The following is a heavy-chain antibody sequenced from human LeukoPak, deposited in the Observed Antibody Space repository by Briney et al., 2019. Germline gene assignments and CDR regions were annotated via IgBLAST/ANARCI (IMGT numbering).Heavy chain of an antibody. CDR1: GFTFSTYW. CDR2: ISSDGTST. V-gene: IGHV3-74*01. D-gene: IGHD5-18*01. Sequence: GGSLTLSCAASGFTFSTYWMHWVRHAPGKGLVWVSRISSDGTSTDYADSVKGRFTISRDNAKNTLSPQMNSLRAEDTAVYYCARGKYTAKDYWGQGTLVTVPS. J-gene: IGHJ4*02. CDR3: ARGKYTAKDY.